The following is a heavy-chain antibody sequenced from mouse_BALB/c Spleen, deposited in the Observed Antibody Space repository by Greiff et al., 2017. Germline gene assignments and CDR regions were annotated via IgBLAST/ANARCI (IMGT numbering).Heavy chain of an antibody. Sequence: QVQLQQSGAELARPGASVKLSCKASGYTFTSYWMQWVKQRPGQGLEWIGAIYPGDGDTRYTQKFKGKATLTADKSSSTAYMQLSSLASEDSAVYYCAREYGYDGFAYWGQGTLVTVSA. V-gene: IGHV1-87*01. J-gene: IGHJ3*01. D-gene: IGHD2-2*01. CDR2: IYPGDGDT. CDR3: AREYGYDGFAY. CDR1: GYTFTSYW.